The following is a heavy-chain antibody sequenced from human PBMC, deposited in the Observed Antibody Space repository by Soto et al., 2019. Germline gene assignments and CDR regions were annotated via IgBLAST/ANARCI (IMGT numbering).Heavy chain of an antibody. Sequence: EVQLLESGGDLVQPGGSLRLSCEASGFSLNNFAMTWVRRAPGKGLEWVSGMTSSGDKTYYADSVKGRFIISRDNSKNMLYLQMNSLRVEDTALYYCARDCASTSCSVWHYWGQGTLVTVSS. J-gene: IGHJ4*02. CDR3: ARDCASTSCSVWHY. V-gene: IGHV3-23*01. CDR1: GFSLNNFA. D-gene: IGHD2-2*01. CDR2: MTSSGDKT.